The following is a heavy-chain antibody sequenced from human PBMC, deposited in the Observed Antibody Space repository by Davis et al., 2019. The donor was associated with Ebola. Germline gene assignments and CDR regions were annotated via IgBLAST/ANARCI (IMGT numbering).Heavy chain of an antibody. J-gene: IGHJ2*01. Sequence: GESLKISCAASGFTFSDYYMSWIRQAPGKGLEWVPYISSSGSTIYYADSVKGRFTISRDNAKNSLYLQMNSLRAEDTAVYYCAREALELVYWYFDLWGRGTLVTVSS. V-gene: IGHV3-11*01. D-gene: IGHD1-7*01. CDR1: GFTFSDYY. CDR2: ISSSGSTI. CDR3: AREALELVYWYFDL.